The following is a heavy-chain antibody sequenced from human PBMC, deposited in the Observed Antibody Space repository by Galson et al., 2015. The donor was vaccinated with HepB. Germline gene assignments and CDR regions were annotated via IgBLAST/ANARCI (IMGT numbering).Heavy chain of an antibody. CDR3: ARDLHRSSTPGAYDY. V-gene: IGHV3-20*01. D-gene: IGHD6-6*01. CDR1: GFTFDDYG. J-gene: IGHJ4*02. Sequence: SLRLSCAASGFTFDDYGMSWVRQAPGKGLEWVSGINWNGGSTGYADSVKGRFTISRDNAKNSLYLQMNSLRAEDTALYHCARDLHRSSTPGAYDYWGQGTLVTVSS. CDR2: INWNGGST.